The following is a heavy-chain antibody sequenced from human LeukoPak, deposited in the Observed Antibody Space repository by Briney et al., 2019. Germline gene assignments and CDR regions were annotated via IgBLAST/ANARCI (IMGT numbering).Heavy chain of an antibody. Sequence: AGGSLRLSCAASGVPFTSYWMHWVRQAPGKGLVWVSRISSDGTDTTYAASVKGRFTISRDNAKSTLYLQMNSLRAEDTAVYYCARDVNHAMDVWGQGTTVIVSS. CDR1: GVPFTSYW. V-gene: IGHV3-74*01. CDR3: ARDVNHAMDV. J-gene: IGHJ6*02. CDR2: ISSDGTDT.